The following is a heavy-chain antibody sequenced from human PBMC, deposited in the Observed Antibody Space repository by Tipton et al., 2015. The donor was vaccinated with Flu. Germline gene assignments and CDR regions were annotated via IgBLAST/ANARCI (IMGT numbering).Heavy chain of an antibody. V-gene: IGHV4-59*11. CDR2: ISHSGTT. CDR3: ARQFCSSVTCYGDDAFDV. J-gene: IGHJ3*01. D-gene: IGHD2-2*01. Sequence: LRLSCSVSGGSIRSHYWSWIRQPPGKGLEWIGYISHSGTTSYNPFLKSRLTLSLDTFKNQFSLGLSSVTAADTALYFCARQFCSSVTCYGDDAFDVWGQGTKVIVSS. CDR1: GGSIRSHY.